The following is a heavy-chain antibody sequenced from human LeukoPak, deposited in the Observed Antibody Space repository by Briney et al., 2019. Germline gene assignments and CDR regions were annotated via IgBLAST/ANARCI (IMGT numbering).Heavy chain of an antibody. CDR1: GGSISSSSYY. D-gene: IGHD1-26*01. CDR3: ARSLGRHYFDY. V-gene: IGHV4-39*07. J-gene: IGHJ4*02. Sequence: SETLSLTCTVSGGSISSSSYYWGWIRQPPGKGLEWIGSIYYSGSTYYNPSLKSRVTISVDTSKNQFSLKLSSVTAADTAVYYCARSLGRHYFDYWGQGTLVTVSS. CDR2: IYYSGST.